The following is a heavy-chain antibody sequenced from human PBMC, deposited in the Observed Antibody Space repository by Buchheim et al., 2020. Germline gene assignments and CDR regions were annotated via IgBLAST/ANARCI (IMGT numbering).Heavy chain of an antibody. D-gene: IGHD6-19*01. Sequence: QVQLVQSGAEVKKPGSSVKVSCKASGGTFSSYAISWVRQAPGQGLEWMGGIIPIFGTANYAQKFQGRVTITADESTSTAYTELSSLRSEDTAVYYCARASNPTDSSGWYEVYYYGMDVWGQGTT. CDR1: GGTFSSYA. V-gene: IGHV1-69*01. CDR3: ARASNPTDSSGWYEVYYYGMDV. J-gene: IGHJ6*02. CDR2: IIPIFGTA.